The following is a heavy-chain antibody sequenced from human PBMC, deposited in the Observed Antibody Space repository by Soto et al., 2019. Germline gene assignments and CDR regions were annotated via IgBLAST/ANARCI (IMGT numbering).Heavy chain of an antibody. V-gene: IGHV4-59*08. CDR3: ARSYGDLPDY. Sequence: QVQLQESGPGLVKPSETLSLNCSVSGGSIGTYFWGWIRQPPGKGLEWIGHIYYSGSTSSNPSLRSRVPISLDTSKNQFSLRLRSVSAADTAVYYCARSYGDLPDYWGQGTLVTVSS. J-gene: IGHJ4*02. CDR2: IYYSGST. D-gene: IGHD4-17*01. CDR1: GGSIGTYF.